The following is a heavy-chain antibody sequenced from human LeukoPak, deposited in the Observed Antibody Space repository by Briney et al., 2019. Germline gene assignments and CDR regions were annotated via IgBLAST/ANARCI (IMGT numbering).Heavy chain of an antibody. CDR3: ATDLGGSYHVDYFDY. D-gene: IGHD1-26*01. CDR1: GGATTTYY. V-gene: IGHV4-59*12. CDR2: IYHSGST. J-gene: IGHJ4*02. Sequence: PSETLSLTCTVSGGATTTYYWSWIRQPPGKGLEWIGSIYHSGSTNYNPSLKSRVTISVDKSKNQFSLKLSSVTAEDTAVYYCATDLGGSYHVDYFDYWGQGTLVTVSS.